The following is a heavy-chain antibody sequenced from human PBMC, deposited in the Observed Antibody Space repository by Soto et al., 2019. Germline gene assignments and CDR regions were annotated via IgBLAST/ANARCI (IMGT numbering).Heavy chain of an antibody. J-gene: IGHJ3*02. D-gene: IGHD1-1*01. CDR2: MSHSGGT. CDR1: GGFVSSGSYY. CDR3: ARVERGTATTVVDAFDI. V-gene: IGHV4-34*01. Sequence: QVQLQQWGAGLLKPSETLSLTCAVYGGFVSSGSYYWSWIRQPPGKGLEWIGEMSHSGGTHFNPSLKSRVTRSVDTSKNQFSLQMASVTAAATALYYCARVERGTATTVVDAFDIWGPGTMVTVSS.